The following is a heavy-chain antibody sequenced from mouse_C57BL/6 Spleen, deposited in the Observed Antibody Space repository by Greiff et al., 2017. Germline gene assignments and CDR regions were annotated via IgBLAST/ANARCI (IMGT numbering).Heavy chain of an antibody. CDR3: ATHWYFDV. V-gene: IGHV1-85*01. CDR2: IYPRGGST. Sequence: VKLMESGPELVKPGASVKLSCKASGYTFTSYDINWVKQRPGQGLEWIGWIYPRGGSTKYNEKFKGKATLTVDTSSSTAYMELHSLTSEDSAVYFCATHWYFDVWGTGTTVTVSS. J-gene: IGHJ1*03. CDR1: GYTFTSYD.